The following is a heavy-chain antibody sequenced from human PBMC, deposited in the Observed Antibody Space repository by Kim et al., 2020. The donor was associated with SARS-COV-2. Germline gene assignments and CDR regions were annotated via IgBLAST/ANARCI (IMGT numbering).Heavy chain of an antibody. D-gene: IGHD6-19*01. CDR1: GYTFDDYA. CDR3: ARERHSSGSLGFDH. CDR2: INTGNGNT. J-gene: IGHJ4*02. Sequence: ASVKVSCKASGYTFDDYALYWVRQAPGQRLEWMGWINTGNGNTRYSQTFQGRLTITRDTSASTVYMELNSLRSEDTALYYCARERHSSGSLGFDHWGQGTPVTVSS. V-gene: IGHV1-3*04.